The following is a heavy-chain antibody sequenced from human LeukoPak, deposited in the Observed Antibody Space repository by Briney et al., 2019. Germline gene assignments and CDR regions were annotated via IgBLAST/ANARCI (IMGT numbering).Heavy chain of an antibody. CDR1: GGSFSGYY. V-gene: IGHV4-34*01. CDR3: ARDGARYSSSWSPPYWYFDL. CDR2: INHSGST. D-gene: IGHD6-13*01. Sequence: SETLSLTCAVYGGSFSGYYWSWIRQPPGKGLEWIGEINHSGSTNYNPSLKSRVTISVDTSKNQFSLKLSSVTAADTAVYYCARDGARYSSSWSPPYWYFDLWGRGTLVTVSS. J-gene: IGHJ2*01.